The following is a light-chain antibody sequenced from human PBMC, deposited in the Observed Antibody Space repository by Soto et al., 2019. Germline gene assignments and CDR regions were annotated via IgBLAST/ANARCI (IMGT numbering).Light chain of an antibody. V-gene: IGLV1-47*01. CDR2: RNN. CDR3: AAWDDSLSGTWV. CDR1: SSNIGRNY. J-gene: IGLJ3*02. Sequence: QSVLTQPPSASGTPGQRVTISCSGSSSNIGRNYVYWYQQLPGTAPKLLIYRNNQRPSGVPDRFSSSKSGTSASLAISGLRSEDEADYYCAAWDDSLSGTWVFGGGTKLTVL.